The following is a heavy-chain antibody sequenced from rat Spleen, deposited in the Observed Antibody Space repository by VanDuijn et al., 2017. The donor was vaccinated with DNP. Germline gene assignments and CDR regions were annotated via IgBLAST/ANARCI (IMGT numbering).Heavy chain of an antibody. CDR1: GYSITSNY. CDR2: ISYRGSA. D-gene: IGHD1-9*01. J-gene: IGHJ2*01. CDR3: AGYDTTGISTYDH. Sequence: EVQLQESGPGLVKPSQSLSLTCSVTGYSITSNYWAWIRKFPGNKMEWIGYISYRGSASYNPSLKSRISITRDTSKNQFFLQLNTVTTEDTATYCCAGYDTTGISTYDHWGQGLMVTVSS. V-gene: IGHV3-1*01.